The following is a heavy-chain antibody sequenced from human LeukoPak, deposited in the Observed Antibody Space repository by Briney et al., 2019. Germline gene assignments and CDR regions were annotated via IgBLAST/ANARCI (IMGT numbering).Heavy chain of an antibody. CDR2: ISAYNGNT. CDR1: GYTFTSYG. Sequence: ASVKVSCKASGYTFTSYGISWVRQAPGQGLEWMGWISAYNGNTNYAQKLQGRVTMTTDTSTSTAYMELRSLRSDDTAVYYCARETVVVGDYYNWFDPWGQGTLVTVSS. D-gene: IGHD2-2*01. V-gene: IGHV1-18*01. J-gene: IGHJ5*02. CDR3: ARETVVVGDYYNWFDP.